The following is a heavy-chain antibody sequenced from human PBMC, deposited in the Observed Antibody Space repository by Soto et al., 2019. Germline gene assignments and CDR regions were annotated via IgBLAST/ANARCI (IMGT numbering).Heavy chain of an antibody. CDR2: MSNSGGGE. D-gene: IGHD3-22*01. V-gene: IGHV3-23*01. J-gene: IGHJ5*01. Sequence: GGSLRLSCAASGFTFSNYAVGWVRQAPGKGLQWVAGMSNSGGGESYAESVKGRFTISRDNSKSTVYLHMNSLRAEDTAVYYCARGMAGFYDSSGSLDSWGQGTLVTVPQ. CDR1: GFTFSNYA. CDR3: ARGMAGFYDSSGSLDS.